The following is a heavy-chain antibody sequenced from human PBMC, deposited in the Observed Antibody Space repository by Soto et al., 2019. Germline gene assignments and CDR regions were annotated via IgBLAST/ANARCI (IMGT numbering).Heavy chain of an antibody. CDR2: IYSAGNT. CDR1: GFIVSTKY. Sequence: VYLVESGGGLVQPGGSLRLSCAASGFIVSTKYMNWVRQAPGKGLNWVSVIYSAGNTYYSDSVKDRFTISRHNSKNTLYLQMNSLRTEDTAIYYCATGTETGALDIWGQGTMVTVSS. J-gene: IGHJ3*02. V-gene: IGHV3-53*04. CDR3: ATGTETGALDI.